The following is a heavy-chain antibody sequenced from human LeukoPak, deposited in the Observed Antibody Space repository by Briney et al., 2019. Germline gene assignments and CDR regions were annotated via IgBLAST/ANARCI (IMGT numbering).Heavy chain of an antibody. Sequence: GGSLRLSCAASGFTFSSYSMTWVRQAPGQGLEWVSSISSSSSYIYYAGSVKGRFTISRDNSKDTLFLQLNSRRAEATAVYYCASQGPEGTSGWYWGQGTLVTVSS. CDR1: GFTFSSYS. D-gene: IGHD6-19*01. J-gene: IGHJ4*02. CDR2: ISSSSSYI. V-gene: IGHV3-21*01. CDR3: ASQGPEGTSGWY.